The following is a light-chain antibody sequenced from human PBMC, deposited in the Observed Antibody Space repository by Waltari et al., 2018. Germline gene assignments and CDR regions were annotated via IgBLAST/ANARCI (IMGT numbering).Light chain of an antibody. J-gene: IGKJ2*01. Sequence: EIVLTQSPGPLSLSPGERATLPCRASQSVSSRYLAWYQQKPGQAPRLLIFGASSRATGIPDRFSGSGSGTDFTLTISRLEPEDFAVYYCQHYNNWPPFTFGQGTKLEIK. CDR1: QSVSSRY. CDR3: QHYNNWPPFT. CDR2: GAS. V-gene: IGKV3-20*01.